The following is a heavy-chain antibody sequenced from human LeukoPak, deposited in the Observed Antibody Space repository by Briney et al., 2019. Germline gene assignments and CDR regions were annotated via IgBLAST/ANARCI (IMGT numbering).Heavy chain of an antibody. Sequence: GESLKISCKGSGYTFATYWIGWVRQMPGKGLEWVGIIYPGDSDTRYSPSFQGQVTISADKSIRTAYLQWSSLKASDTAIYYCARETAGTFHFDLWGQGTLVTVS. CDR2: IYPGDSDT. D-gene: IGHD6-13*01. J-gene: IGHJ4*02. CDR1: GYTFATYW. CDR3: ARETAGTFHFDL. V-gene: IGHV5-51*01.